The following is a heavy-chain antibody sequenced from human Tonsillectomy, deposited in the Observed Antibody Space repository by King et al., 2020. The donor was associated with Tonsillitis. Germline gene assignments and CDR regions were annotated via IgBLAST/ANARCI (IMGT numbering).Heavy chain of an antibody. Sequence: TLKESGPVLVKPTETLTLTCTVSGFSLSNARMGVSWIRQPPGKALEWLAHIFLNDEKSYSTSLKSRLTISEDTSKSQVVLTMTNMDPVDTATYYCASCFITDGWFDPWGQGTLVTVSS. J-gene: IGHJ5*02. CDR3: ASCFITDGWFDP. CDR2: IFLNDEK. CDR1: GFSLSNARMG. D-gene: IGHD3-22*01. V-gene: IGHV2-26*01.